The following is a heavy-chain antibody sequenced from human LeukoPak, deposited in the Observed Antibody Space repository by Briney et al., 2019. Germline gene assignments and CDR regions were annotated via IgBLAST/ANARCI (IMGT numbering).Heavy chain of an antibody. CDR2: ISYDGSNK. V-gene: IGHV3-30*18. J-gene: IGHJ3*02. CDR1: GFTFSSYG. CDR3: AKAPEYCSGGSCYPAFDI. D-gene: IGHD2-15*01. Sequence: PGGSLRLSCAASGFTFSSYGMHWVRQAPGKGLEWVAVISYDGSNKYYADSMKGRFTISRDNSKNTLYLQMNSLRAEDTAVYYCAKAPEYCSGGSCYPAFDIWGQGTMVTVSS.